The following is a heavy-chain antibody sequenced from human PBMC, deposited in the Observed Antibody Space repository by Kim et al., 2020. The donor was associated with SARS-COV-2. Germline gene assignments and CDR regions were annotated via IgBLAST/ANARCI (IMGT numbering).Heavy chain of an antibody. CDR2: IGGSDGTT. J-gene: IGHJ4*02. CDR3: AKSDCAGGTCFLINY. V-gene: IGHV3-23*01. CDR1: GFTFSDHA. Sequence: GGSLRLSCAASGFTFSDHAMNLVRQAPGRGLEWVSGIGGSDGTTYYADSVQGRFTISRDNSRNTLFLLMNALRAEDTAIYYCAKSDCAGGTCFLINYWGQGTLVTVSS. D-gene: IGHD2-8*02.